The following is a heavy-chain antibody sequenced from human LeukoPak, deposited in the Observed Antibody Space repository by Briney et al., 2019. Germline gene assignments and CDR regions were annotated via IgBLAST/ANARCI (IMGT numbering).Heavy chain of an antibody. Sequence: SETLSLTCTVSGGSISSGGYYWSWIRQPAGKGLEWIGRIYTSGSTNYNPSLKSRVTISVDKSKNQFSLKLSSVTAADTAVYYCARDHYDGSGNDYWGQGTLVTVSS. J-gene: IGHJ4*02. V-gene: IGHV4-61*02. D-gene: IGHD3-10*01. CDR3: ARDHYDGSGNDY. CDR2: IYTSGST. CDR1: GGSISSGGYY.